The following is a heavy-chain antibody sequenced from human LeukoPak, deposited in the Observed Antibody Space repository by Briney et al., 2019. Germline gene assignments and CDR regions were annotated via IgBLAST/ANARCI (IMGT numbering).Heavy chain of an antibody. D-gene: IGHD3-16*02. CDR3: AKDVGELSFFDY. J-gene: IGHJ4*02. CDR1: GFTFSSYG. CDR2: ISGSGGST. Sequence: GGSLRLSCAASGFTFSSYGMSWVRQAPGKGLEWVSAISGSGGSTYYADSVKGRFTISRDNSKNTLYLQMNSLRAEDTAVYYCAKDVGELSFFDYWGQGTLVTVSS. V-gene: IGHV3-23*01.